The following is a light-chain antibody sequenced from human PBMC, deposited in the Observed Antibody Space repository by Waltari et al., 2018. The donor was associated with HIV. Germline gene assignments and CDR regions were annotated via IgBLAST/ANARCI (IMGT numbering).Light chain of an antibody. Sequence: ELVLSQSPGTLSLSPGAPATLPCRASQTVNSRHLAWYQQRPGQAPRLLIYGTSTRVSVIPDRFSGSGSGTDFTLTISRLESEDFAVYSCQQYGSLPYTFGQGTKLEI. CDR2: GTS. CDR3: QQYGSLPYT. CDR1: QTVNSRH. J-gene: IGKJ2*01. V-gene: IGKV3-20*01.